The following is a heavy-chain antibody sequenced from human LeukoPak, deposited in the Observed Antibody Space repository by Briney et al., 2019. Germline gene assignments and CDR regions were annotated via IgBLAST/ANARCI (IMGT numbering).Heavy chain of an antibody. D-gene: IGHD4-17*01. Sequence: SETLSLTCTVSGGSISSYYWSWIRPPPGKGLEWIGYIYYSGSTNYNPSLKSRVTISVDTSKNQFSLKLSSVTAADTAVYYCAGSFSTVTDFDYWGQGTLVTVSS. CDR2: IYYSGST. CDR1: GGSISSYY. CDR3: AGSFSTVTDFDY. J-gene: IGHJ4*02. V-gene: IGHV4-59*08.